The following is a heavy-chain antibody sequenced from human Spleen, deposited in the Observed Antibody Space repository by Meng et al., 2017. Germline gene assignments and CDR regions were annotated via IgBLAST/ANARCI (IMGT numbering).Heavy chain of an antibody. CDR2: ISARGDGV. J-gene: IGHJ6*02. V-gene: IGHV3-23*01. CDR1: GFTFSDYA. Sequence: ETLSLTCVASGFTFSDYAMNWVRQAPGKGLEWVSAISARGDGVYYAASVTGRFTISRDNSKNTVYLQLDSLRAEDTALYYCAKELGYCSSAGCYGYYYYYGMDVWGQGTTVTVSS. CDR3: AKELGYCSSAGCYGYYYYYGMDV. D-gene: IGHD2-2*01.